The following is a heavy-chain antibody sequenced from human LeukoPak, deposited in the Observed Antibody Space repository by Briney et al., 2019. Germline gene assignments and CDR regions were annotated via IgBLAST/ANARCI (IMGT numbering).Heavy chain of an antibody. D-gene: IGHD5-12*01. CDR2: IYYSGST. J-gene: IGHJ4*02. CDR3: ARFEGVATLDH. Sequence: SETLSLTCTVSGGSISSHFWSWIRQPPGKGLEWIGYIYYSGSTNYNPSLESRVTISVDTSKNQFSLKLSSVTAADTAVYYCARFEGVATLDHWGQGTLVPVLS. V-gene: IGHV4-59*11. CDR1: GGSISSHF.